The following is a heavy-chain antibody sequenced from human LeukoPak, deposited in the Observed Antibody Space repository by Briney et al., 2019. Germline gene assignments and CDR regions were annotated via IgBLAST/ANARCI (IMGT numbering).Heavy chain of an antibody. V-gene: IGHV1-2*02. J-gene: IGHJ4*02. CDR2: INPNSGGT. D-gene: IGHD1-7*01. CDR1: GYSVSDYY. Sequence: ASVKVSRKTSGYSVSDYYMHWVRQAPGQGLEWMGWINPNSGGTNYAQKFQGRVTMTRDTSISTAYMELSRLRSDDTAVYYCAIGQDWNYRYYFDYWGQGTLVTVSS. CDR3: AIGQDWNYRYYFDY.